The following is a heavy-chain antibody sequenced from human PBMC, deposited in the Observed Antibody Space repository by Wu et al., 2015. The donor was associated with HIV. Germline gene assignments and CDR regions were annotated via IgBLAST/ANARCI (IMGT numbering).Heavy chain of an antibody. CDR1: GYTFSGYY. CDR2: INPSSGGA. V-gene: IGHV1-2*02. D-gene: IGHD3-9*01. J-gene: IGHJ4*02. CDR3: ARDYYDVLTTYSHYFFDL. Sequence: VQSGAEVKKPGASVKVSCKASGYTFSGYYMHWLRQAPGQGLEWMGWINPSSGGANYAQKFQDRVTLTRDTSISTAHMEMSGLRSDDTAVYYCARDYYDVLTTYSHYFFDLWGQGTLVTVSS.